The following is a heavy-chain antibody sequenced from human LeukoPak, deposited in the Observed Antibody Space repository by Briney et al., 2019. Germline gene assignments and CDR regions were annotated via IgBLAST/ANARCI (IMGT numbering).Heavy chain of an antibody. V-gene: IGHV3-23*01. CDR1: GFTFSSYA. CDR2: ISGSGGST. Sequence: PGGSLRLSCAASGFTFSSYAMSWVRQAPGKGLEWVSAISGSGGSTYYADSVKGRFTMSRDNSKTTLDLRLNSLRAEDTAVYYCAKDRDDFWSGYYTPLYYFDYWGQGTLVTVSS. J-gene: IGHJ4*02. D-gene: IGHD3-3*01. CDR3: AKDRDDFWSGYYTPLYYFDY.